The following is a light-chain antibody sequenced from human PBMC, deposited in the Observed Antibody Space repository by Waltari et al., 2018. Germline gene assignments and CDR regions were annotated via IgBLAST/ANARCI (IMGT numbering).Light chain of an antibody. Sequence: QSVLTQPPSASGTPGQRVTISCSGSSSHLGNQVVKWYQQVPGTAPKRLIYRNDLRPSGVPDRFSASKSGTSASLAISGLQSEDEAEYYCASWDDSLNGHWVFGGGTKVTVL. CDR2: RND. V-gene: IGLV1-44*01. CDR3: ASWDDSLNGHWV. CDR1: SSHLGNQV. J-gene: IGLJ3*02.